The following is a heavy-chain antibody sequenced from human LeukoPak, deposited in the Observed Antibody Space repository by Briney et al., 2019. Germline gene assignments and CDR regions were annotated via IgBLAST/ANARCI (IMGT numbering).Heavy chain of an antibody. Sequence: SETLSLTCTVSGGSISSYYWSWIRQPPGKGLEWIGYIYYSGSTNYNPSLKSRVTISVDTSKNQFSLKLSSVTAADTAVYYCARGPTINYYYYYYMDVWGKGTTVTVSS. CDR2: IYYSGST. CDR1: GGSISSYY. CDR3: ARGPTINYYYYYYMDV. J-gene: IGHJ6*03. D-gene: IGHD5-12*01. V-gene: IGHV4-59*01.